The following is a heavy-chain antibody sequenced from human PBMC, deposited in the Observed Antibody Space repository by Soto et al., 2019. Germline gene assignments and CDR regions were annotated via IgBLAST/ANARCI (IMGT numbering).Heavy chain of an antibody. CDR1: GYSISSGYY. V-gene: IGHV4-38-2*01. D-gene: IGHD3-10*01. CDR3: ASGSGSYYKRLFFDY. Sequence: SETLSLTCAVSGYSISSGYYWGWIRQPPGKGLEWIGNIYHSGSTYYNPSLKSRVTISVDTSNNQFSLKLSSVTAADTAVYYCASGSGSYYKRLFFDYWGQGTLVTVS. CDR2: IYHSGST. J-gene: IGHJ4*02.